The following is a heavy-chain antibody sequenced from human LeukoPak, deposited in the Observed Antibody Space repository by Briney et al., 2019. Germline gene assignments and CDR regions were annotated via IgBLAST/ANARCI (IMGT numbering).Heavy chain of an antibody. CDR1: GFTFSTYA. V-gene: IGHV3-23*01. D-gene: IGHD3-16*01. Sequence: GGSLRLSCAASGFTFSTYALSWVRQAPGKGLEWVSAISPGGDRTYYADSVKGRFAISRDNSKNTLYLQMNGLRAEDTAVYYCARELLTLNPSDVYAFDIWGQGTLVTVSS. CDR3: ARELLTLNPSDVYAFDI. J-gene: IGHJ3*02. CDR2: ISPGGDRT.